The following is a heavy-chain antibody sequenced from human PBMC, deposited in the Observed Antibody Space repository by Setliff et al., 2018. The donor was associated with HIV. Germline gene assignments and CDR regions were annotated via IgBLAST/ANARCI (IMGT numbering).Heavy chain of an antibody. CDR3: ARNQGDASGWYAEDY. Sequence: ASVKVSCKAFGYTFTSYCIHWVRQAPGQGLEWLGMINPSGGSTWYAQKFRGRVTMTRDTSTNTVYMDLRSLRSEDTAVYYCARNQGDASGWYAEDYWGHGTLVTVSS. D-gene: IGHD6-19*01. CDR2: INPSGGST. CDR1: GYTFTSYC. V-gene: IGHV1-46*01. J-gene: IGHJ4*01.